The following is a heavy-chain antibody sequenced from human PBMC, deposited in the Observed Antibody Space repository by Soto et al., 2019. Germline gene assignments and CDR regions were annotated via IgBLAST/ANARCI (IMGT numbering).Heavy chain of an antibody. CDR1: GDGVSSNSAG. J-gene: IGHJ6*03. CDR3: ARGSWDDVSGHYYMDV. D-gene: IGHD1-1*01. CDR2: TYYKSKWYY. Sequence: SQTLSLTCDISGDGVSSNSAGWNWIRQTPSRGLEWLGRTYYKSKWYYTYAASVKSRITVSPDTSKNQFSLQLTSVTPEDTAVYYCARGSWDDVSGHYYMDVWDKGTTVTVS. V-gene: IGHV6-1*01.